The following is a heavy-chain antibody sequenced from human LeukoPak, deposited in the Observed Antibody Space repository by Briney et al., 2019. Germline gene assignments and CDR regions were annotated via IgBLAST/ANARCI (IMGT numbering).Heavy chain of an antibody. CDR3: AREREWRRGYCSSTSCYSDY. CDR2: ISGYNGNT. CDR1: GYTFTSYG. Sequence: LWASVKVSCKASGYTFTSYGISWVRQAPGQGLEWVGWISGYNGNTNYAQKFQGRVTMTTDTSTSTAYMELRSLRSDDTAVYYCAREREWRRGYCSSTSCYSDYWGQGTLVTVSS. D-gene: IGHD2-2*02. J-gene: IGHJ4*02. V-gene: IGHV1-18*01.